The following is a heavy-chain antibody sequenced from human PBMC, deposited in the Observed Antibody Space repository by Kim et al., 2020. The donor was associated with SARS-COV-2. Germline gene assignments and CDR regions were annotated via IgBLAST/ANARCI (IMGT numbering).Heavy chain of an antibody. J-gene: IGHJ4*02. CDR1: GGSFSGYY. CDR2: INHSGST. CDR3: ARRQQLGGRPADY. V-gene: IGHV4-34*01. Sequence: SETLSLTCAVYGGSFSGYYWSWIRQPPGKGLEWIGEINHSGSTNYNPSLKSRVTISVDTSKNQFSLKLSSVTAADTAVYYCARRQQLGGRPADYWGQGTLVTVSS. D-gene: IGHD6-13*01.